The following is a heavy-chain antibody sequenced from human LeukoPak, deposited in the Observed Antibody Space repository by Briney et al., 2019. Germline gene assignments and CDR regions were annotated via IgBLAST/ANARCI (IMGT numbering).Heavy chain of an antibody. CDR1: GGSISSYY. J-gene: IGHJ6*02. V-gene: IGHV4-59*01. CDR3: ARDTPYYYYGMDV. CDR2: IYYSGST. Sequence: SETLSLTCTVSGGSISSYYWSWIRQPPGKGLEWIGYIYYSGSTNYHPSLKSRVTISVDTSKNQFSLKLISVTAADPAVYYCARDTPYYYYGMDVWGQGTTVTVSS.